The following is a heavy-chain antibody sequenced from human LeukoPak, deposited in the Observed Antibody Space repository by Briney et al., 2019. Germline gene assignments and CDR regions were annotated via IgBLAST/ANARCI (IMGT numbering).Heavy chain of an antibody. J-gene: IGHJ6*02. V-gene: IGHV3-13*01. D-gene: IGHD2-2*01. Sequence: GGTLRLSCAASVFTFSSYGMHWVRHATGKALEWVSAICIAGDTYYSGSVKGRFTISRENAKNSLYLQMNSLRAGDTAVYYCPRMLYCSSPSCYGATTNYYYGMDVWGQGTTVTVSS. CDR1: VFTFSSYG. CDR3: PRMLYCSSPSCYGATTNYYYGMDV. CDR2: ICIAGDT.